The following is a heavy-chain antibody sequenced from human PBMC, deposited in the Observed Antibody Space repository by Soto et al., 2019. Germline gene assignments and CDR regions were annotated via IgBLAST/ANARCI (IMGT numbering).Heavy chain of an antibody. CDR3: AREVDTAMFDY. Sequence: QVQLQESGPGLVKPSETLSLTCTVSGGSISSYYWSWIRQPPGKGLEWIGYIYYSGSTNYNPSRKSRVTISVDTSKNQFSLKLSSVTAADTAVYYCAREVDTAMFDYWGQGTLVTVSS. V-gene: IGHV4-59*01. D-gene: IGHD5-18*01. CDR1: GGSISSYY. CDR2: IYYSGST. J-gene: IGHJ4*02.